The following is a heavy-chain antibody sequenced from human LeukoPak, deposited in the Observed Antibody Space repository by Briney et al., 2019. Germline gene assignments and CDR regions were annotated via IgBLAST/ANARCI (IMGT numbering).Heavy chain of an antibody. CDR2: IYYSGST. J-gene: IGHJ6*02. D-gene: IGHD3-16*01. CDR1: GGSICGTNW. V-gene: IGHV4-4*02. CDR3: ASVGRRGAAMGITYV. Sequence: PSGTLSLICGLSGGSICGTNWWRWVRQPPGQGLEWIGYIYYSGSTNYNPSLKSRVTISVDTSKNQFSLWLSSVTAADTAVYYCASVGRRGAAMGITYVWGQGTTVTVSS.